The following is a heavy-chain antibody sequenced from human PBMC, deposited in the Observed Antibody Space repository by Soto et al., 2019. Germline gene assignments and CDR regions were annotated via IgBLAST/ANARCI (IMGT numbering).Heavy chain of an antibody. D-gene: IGHD3-22*01. J-gene: IGHJ3*02. CDR2: IYHSGGT. CDR3: ARERYYYDSSGYYSNAFDI. V-gene: IGHV4-30-2*01. Sequence: PSETLSLTCAVSGGSISSGGYSWSWIRQPPGKGLEWIGYIYHSGGTYYNPSLKSRVTISVDRSKNQFSLKLSSVTAADTAVYYCARERYYYDSSGYYSNAFDIWGQGTMVTVSS. CDR1: GGSISSGGYS.